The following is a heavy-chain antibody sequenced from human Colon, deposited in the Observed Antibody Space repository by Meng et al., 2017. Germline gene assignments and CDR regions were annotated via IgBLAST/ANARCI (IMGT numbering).Heavy chain of an antibody. CDR3: ARSVRLGVAGKSGAY. D-gene: IGHD6-19*01. V-gene: IGHV4-34*01. CDR1: GGSFSGYS. J-gene: IGHJ4*02. Sequence: QGKLRQWGAGLFKPSETLSLTCAVYGGSFSGYSWSWIRQPPGKGLEWIGEINHTGNTSYNPSLKSRLTISVDTSRNQFSLNLSSVTAADTALYYCARSVRLGVAGKSGAYWGQGTLVTVSS. CDR2: INHTGNT.